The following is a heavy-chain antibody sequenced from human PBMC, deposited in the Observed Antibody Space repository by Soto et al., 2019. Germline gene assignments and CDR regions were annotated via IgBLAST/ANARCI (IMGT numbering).Heavy chain of an antibody. CDR2: IYHRGNT. J-gene: IGHJ4*02. Sequence: QVQLQESGPRLVKSSGTLSLTCDVSGASISSSTWWSWVRQPPGKGLEWIGEIYHRGNTNFNPSLKSRVSMAVDRSKNQFSLNLTSVTAADTAVYFCARGYGNFDYWGRGTLVTVSS. D-gene: IGHD3-16*01. V-gene: IGHV4-4*02. CDR1: GASISSSTW. CDR3: ARGYGNFDY.